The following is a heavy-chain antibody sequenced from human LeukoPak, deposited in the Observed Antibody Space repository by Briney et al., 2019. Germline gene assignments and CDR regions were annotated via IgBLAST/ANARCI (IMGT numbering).Heavy chain of an antibody. CDR3: ARAGSVDY. V-gene: IGHV3-23*01. CDR1: GFTFSSYG. Sequence: GGSLRLSCAASGFTFSSYGMSWVRQAPGKGLEWVSAISGSGGSTYYADSVKGRFTIPRDNGKNTVYLQMNSLRVEDTAVYYCARAGSVDYWGQGTLVTVSS. D-gene: IGHD6-19*01. J-gene: IGHJ4*02. CDR2: ISGSGGST.